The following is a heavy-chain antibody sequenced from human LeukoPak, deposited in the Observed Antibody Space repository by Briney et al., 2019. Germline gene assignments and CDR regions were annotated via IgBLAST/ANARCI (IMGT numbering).Heavy chain of an antibody. J-gene: IGHJ4*02. CDR2: IKSDGSDI. CDR1: GFTFSNYG. V-gene: IGHV3-7*01. Sequence: GGSLRLSCAASGFTFSNYGMHWVRQAPGKGLEWVADIKSDGSDIYYVDSVKGRFTISRDNDKNSLYLQMNSLRAEDSALYYCAALWEGGYWGQGTPVTVSS. D-gene: IGHD3-10*01. CDR3: AALWEGGY.